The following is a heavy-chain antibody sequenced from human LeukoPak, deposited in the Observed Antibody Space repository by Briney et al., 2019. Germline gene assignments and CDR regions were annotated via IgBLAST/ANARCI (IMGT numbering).Heavy chain of an antibody. CDR2: IYSGGST. CDR1: GFTVSSNY. J-gene: IGHJ6*03. D-gene: IGHD3-3*01. V-gene: IGHV3-66*01. CDR3: ARAYDFWSGYFGSYYMDV. Sequence: GGSLRLSCAASGFTVSSNYMSWDRQAPGKGLEWVSVIYSGGSTYYADSVKGRFTISRDNSKNTLYLQMNSLRAEDTAVYYCARAYDFWSGYFGSYYMDVWGKGTTVTVSS.